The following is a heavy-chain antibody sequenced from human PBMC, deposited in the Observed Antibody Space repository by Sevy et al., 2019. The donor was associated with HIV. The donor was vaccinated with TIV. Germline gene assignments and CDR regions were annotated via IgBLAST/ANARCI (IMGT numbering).Heavy chain of an antibody. Sequence: GGSLRLSCAASGFTFSSYALLWFRQAPGKGLEWVAVISHDEILKEYADSVKGRFTISRDSSKNTIYLEMNSLRPEDTAVYYCARDLPHLLPWELSRGSDYWGQGTLVIVSS. CDR1: GFTFSSYA. CDR2: ISHDEILK. CDR3: ARDLPHLLPWELSRGSDY. D-gene: IGHD3-16*01. J-gene: IGHJ4*02. V-gene: IGHV3-30*04.